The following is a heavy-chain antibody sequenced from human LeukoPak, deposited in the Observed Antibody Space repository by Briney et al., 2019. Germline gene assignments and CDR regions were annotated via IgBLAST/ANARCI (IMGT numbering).Heavy chain of an antibody. D-gene: IGHD3-22*01. J-gene: IGHJ4*02. CDR1: GFTFSSYP. CDR3: VRAFRFDSGAYYYVD. CDR2: INDRGDDT. V-gene: IGHV3-64D*09. Sequence: PGRSLRLSCAASGFTFSSYPMHWVRQAPGEGLEYVSAINDRGDDTYYADSVKGRFTISRDNSKNSLYLQMSSLRAEDTAVYYCVRAFRFDSGAYYYVDWGQGTLVTVSS.